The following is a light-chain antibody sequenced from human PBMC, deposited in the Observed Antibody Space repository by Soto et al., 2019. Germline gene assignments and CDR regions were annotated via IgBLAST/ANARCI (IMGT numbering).Light chain of an antibody. V-gene: IGKV4-1*01. CDR3: QQYHTTPTWT. CDR2: WAS. CDR1: QSVFSRFRNKNY. Sequence: DIVMTQSPDSLTLSLGERATINCKSSQSVFSRFRNKNYLGWFQQKPGQTPRLLIYWASTRESGVSDRFSGSGSGTDFTLTIDSLQAEDVAVYYCQQYHTTPTWTFGQGTKVEV. J-gene: IGKJ1*01.